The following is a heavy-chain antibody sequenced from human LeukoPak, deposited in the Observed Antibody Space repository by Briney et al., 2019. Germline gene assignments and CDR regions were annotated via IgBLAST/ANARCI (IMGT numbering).Heavy chain of an antibody. J-gene: IGHJ4*02. CDR2: ISSSSSYI. D-gene: IGHD5-18*01. Sequence: PGGSPRLSCAASGFTFSSYSMNWVRQAPGKGLEWVSSISSSSSYIYYADSVKGRFTISRDNAKNSLYLQMNSLRAEDTAVYYCARGPVDTATTVDYWGQETLVTVSS. CDR3: ARGPVDTATTVDY. V-gene: IGHV3-21*01. CDR1: GFTFSSYS.